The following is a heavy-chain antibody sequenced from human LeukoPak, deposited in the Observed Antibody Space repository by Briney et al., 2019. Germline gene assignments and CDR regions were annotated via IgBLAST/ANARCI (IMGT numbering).Heavy chain of an antibody. CDR2: VTNSGNTT. J-gene: IGHJ4*02. D-gene: IGHD4/OR15-4a*01. CDR3: ARHRNFGANFAIDY. CDR1: GFTFSDFA. V-gene: IGHV3-23*01. Sequence: GGSLRLSCAASGFTFSDFAMSWVRQAPGKGLEWVSGVTNSGNTTYYADSVKGRFTISKDNSKSTLHLQLNSLRAEDTATYFCARHRNFGANFAIDYWGQGTLVTVSS.